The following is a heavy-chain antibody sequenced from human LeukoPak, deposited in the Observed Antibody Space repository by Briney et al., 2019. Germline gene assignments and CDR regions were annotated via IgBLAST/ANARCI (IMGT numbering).Heavy chain of an antibody. CDR3: AREIGSGYYNKYYFDY. J-gene: IGHJ4*02. CDR1: GGSISSSSYY. CDR2: IYYSGST. V-gene: IGHV4-39*07. D-gene: IGHD3-22*01. Sequence: ASETLSLTCTVSGGSISSSSYYWGWIRQPPGKGLEWIGSIYYSGSTYYNPSLKSRVTISVDTSKNQFSLKLSSVTAADTAVYYCAREIGSGYYNKYYFDYWGQGTLVTVSS.